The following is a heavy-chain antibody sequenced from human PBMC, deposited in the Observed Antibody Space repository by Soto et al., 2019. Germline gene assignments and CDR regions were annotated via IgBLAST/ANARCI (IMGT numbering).Heavy chain of an antibody. CDR1: GGTFSSYT. J-gene: IGHJ5*02. CDR3: ARGVYCSGGSCYPPPHWFDP. V-gene: IGHV1-69*02. Sequence: ASVKVSCKASGGTFSSYTISWVRQAPGQGLEWMGRIIPILGIANYAQKFQGRVTITADKSTRTADMELSSLRSEDTAVYYCARGVYCSGGSCYPPPHWFDPWGQGTLVTVSS. D-gene: IGHD2-15*01. CDR2: IIPILGIA.